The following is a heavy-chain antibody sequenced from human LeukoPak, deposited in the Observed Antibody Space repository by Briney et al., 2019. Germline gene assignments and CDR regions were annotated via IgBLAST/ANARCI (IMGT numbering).Heavy chain of an antibody. CDR3: ARVKRDCSGGSCYSYDY. V-gene: IGHV3-23*01. J-gene: IGHJ4*02. CDR2: ISGNGDIT. D-gene: IGHD2-15*01. Sequence: PGGSLRLSCAASGFTFSSYAMSWVRQPPGKGLEWVSAISGNGDITYYADSVRGRFTISRDNSKNTLYLQMNSLRAEDTAVYYCARVKRDCSGGSCYSYDYWGQGTLVTVSS. CDR1: GFTFSSYA.